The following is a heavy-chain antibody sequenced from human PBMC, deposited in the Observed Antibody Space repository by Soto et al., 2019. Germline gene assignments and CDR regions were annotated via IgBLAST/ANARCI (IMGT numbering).Heavy chain of an antibody. J-gene: IGHJ6*02. D-gene: IGHD3-3*01. CDR3: AREFDFWSGYYSYYYGMDV. V-gene: IGHV4-34*01. CDR2: INHSGST. Sequence: PSETLSLTCAVYGGSFSGYYWSWIRQPPGKGLEWIGEINHSGSTNYNPSLKSRVTISVDTSKNQFSLKLSSVTAADTAVYYCAREFDFWSGYYSYYYGMDVWGQRTTVTVSS. CDR1: GGSFSGYY.